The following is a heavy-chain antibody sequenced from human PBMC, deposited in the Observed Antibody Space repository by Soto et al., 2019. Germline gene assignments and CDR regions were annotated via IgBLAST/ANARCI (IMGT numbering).Heavy chain of an antibody. Sequence: QPGGSLRLSCAASGFTFSSYAMSWVRQAPGKGLEWVSAISGSGGSTYYADSVKGRFTISRDNSKNTLYLQMNSLRAGDTAVYYCAKDLERQQLVLVHVVYYYGMDVWGQGTTVTVSS. J-gene: IGHJ6*02. CDR2: ISGSGGST. CDR3: AKDLERQQLVLVHVVYYYGMDV. D-gene: IGHD6-13*01. V-gene: IGHV3-23*01. CDR1: GFTFSSYA.